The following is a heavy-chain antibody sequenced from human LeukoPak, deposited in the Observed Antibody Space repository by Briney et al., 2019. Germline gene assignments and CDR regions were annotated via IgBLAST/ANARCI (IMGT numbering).Heavy chain of an antibody. J-gene: IGHJ4*02. D-gene: IGHD6-13*01. CDR3: AKGIDRYSSSGPNN. CDR2: ISGSGGST. CDR1: GFTFSNYA. V-gene: IGHV3-23*01. Sequence: GGSLRLSCAASGFTFSNYAMSWVRQAPGKGLEWVSTISGSGGSTYYADSVKGRFTISRDNSKNTLYLQMNSLRAEDAAVYYCAKGIDRYSSSGPNNWGQGTLVTVSS.